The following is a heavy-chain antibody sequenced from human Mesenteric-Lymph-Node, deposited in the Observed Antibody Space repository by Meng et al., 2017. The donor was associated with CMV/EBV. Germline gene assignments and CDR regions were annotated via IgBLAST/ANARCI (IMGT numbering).Heavy chain of an antibody. Sequence: SVKVSCKASGDALTGYGINWVRQAPGQGLEWMGGIIPVFGTPNYAQSFQGRVTITTDESTSTAYMELSRLTSEDTAVYYCARQGAFYYFRYWGQGSLVTVSS. J-gene: IGHJ4*02. V-gene: IGHV1-69*05. CDR2: IIPVFGTP. CDR1: GDALTGYG. CDR3: ARQGAFYYFRY. D-gene: IGHD4/OR15-4a*01.